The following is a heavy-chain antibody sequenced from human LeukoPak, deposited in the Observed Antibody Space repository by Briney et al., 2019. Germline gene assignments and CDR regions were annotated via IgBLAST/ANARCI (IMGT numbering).Heavy chain of an antibody. CDR1: GFTLSTYG. D-gene: IGHD2-15*01. CDR2: ISYDGSNK. V-gene: IGHV3-30*03. J-gene: IGHJ5*02. CDR3: ARDYIGGGGFDP. Sequence: PGGSLRLSCAASGFTLSTYGMHWVRQAPGKGLEWVAVISYDGSNKYYADSVKGRFTISRDNSKNTLYLQMNSLRAEDTAVYYCARDYIGGGGFDPWGQGTLVTVSS.